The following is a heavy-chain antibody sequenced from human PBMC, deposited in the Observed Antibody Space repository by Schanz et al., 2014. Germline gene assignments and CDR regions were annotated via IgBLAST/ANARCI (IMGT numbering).Heavy chain of an antibody. J-gene: IGHJ5*02. CDR3: ASRRRMGISMVRGILKGWFDP. CDR1: GGSFSAYH. V-gene: IGHV4-34*02. Sequence: QVQLQQWGAGLLKPSETLSLICVINGGSFSAYHWSWLRQSPGKGPEWIGQISHDGTTNYNPSLKSRVTISGDTAKTQFSLTLTSVTAADTAVYYCASRRRMGISMVRGILKGWFDPWGQGTLVTVSS. CDR2: ISHDGTT. D-gene: IGHD3-10*01.